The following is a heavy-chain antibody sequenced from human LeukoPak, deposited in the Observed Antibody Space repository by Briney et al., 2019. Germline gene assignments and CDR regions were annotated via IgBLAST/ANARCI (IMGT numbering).Heavy chain of an antibody. CDR1: GGTFTSYA. CDR2: IIPIFGTA. CDR3: GAGSGSYFEAFDI. D-gene: IGHD3-10*01. Sequence: SVKVSCKASGGTFTSYAISWVPQAPGQGLKWMGGIIPIFGTANYAQKFQGRVTITADESTSTAYMELSSLRSEDTAVYYCGAGSGSYFEAFDIWGQGTMVTVSS. J-gene: IGHJ3*02. V-gene: IGHV1-69*01.